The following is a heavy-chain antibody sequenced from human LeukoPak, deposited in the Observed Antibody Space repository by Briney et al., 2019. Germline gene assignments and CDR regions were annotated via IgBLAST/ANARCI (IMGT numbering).Heavy chain of an antibody. CDR2: IYYSGAT. CDR1: GGSISSYY. V-gene: IGHV4-59*08. J-gene: IGHJ4*02. Sequence: SETLSLTCTVSGGSISSYYWNWIRQPPGKGLEWIGYIYYSGATNYNPSLKSRVTISVDTSKNQFSLKLSSVTATDTAVYYCARYGTGWYYFDHWGQGTLVTVSS. D-gene: IGHD6-19*01. CDR3: ARYGTGWYYFDH.